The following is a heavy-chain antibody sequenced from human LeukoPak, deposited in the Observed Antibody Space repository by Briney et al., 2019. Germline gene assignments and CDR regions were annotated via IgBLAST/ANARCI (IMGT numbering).Heavy chain of an antibody. Sequence: SETLSLTCAVYGGSFSGYYWSWIRQPPGKGLEWIGEINHSGSTIYNPSLKSRVTISVDTSKNQFSLKLSSVTAADTAVYYCARGRARYCSGGSCYSPHGQISYYAMDVWGQGTTVTVSS. CDR2: INHSGST. V-gene: IGHV4-34*01. J-gene: IGHJ6*02. D-gene: IGHD2-15*01. CDR1: GGSFSGYY. CDR3: ARGRARYCSGGSCYSPHGQISYYAMDV.